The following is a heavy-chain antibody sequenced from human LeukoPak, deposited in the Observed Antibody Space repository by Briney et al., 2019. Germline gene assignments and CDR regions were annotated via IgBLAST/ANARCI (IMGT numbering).Heavy chain of an antibody. CDR2: IYPGDSDT. J-gene: IGHJ4*02. Sequence: GESLKISCKGSGYSFTIYWIGWVRQMPGKGLEWMGIIYPGDSDTRYSPSFQGQVTISADKSISTAYLQWSSLKASDTAMYYCARRTVVTPWYSDYWGQGTLVTVSS. V-gene: IGHV5-51*01. CDR1: GYSFTIYW. CDR3: ARRTVVTPWYSDY. D-gene: IGHD4-23*01.